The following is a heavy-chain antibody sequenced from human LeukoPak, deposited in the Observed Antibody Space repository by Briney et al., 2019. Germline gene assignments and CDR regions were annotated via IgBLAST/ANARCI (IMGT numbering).Heavy chain of an antibody. J-gene: IGHJ4*02. CDR1: GGSFSGYY. V-gene: IGHV4-34*01. CDR3: ARERYFDY. CDR2: INHSGST. Sequence: SETLSLTCAVYGGSFSGYYWSWIRQPPGKGLEWIGEINHSGSTNYNPSLKSRVTISVDTSKNQFSLKLSSVTAADTAVYYCARERYFDYWGQGTLVTVSS.